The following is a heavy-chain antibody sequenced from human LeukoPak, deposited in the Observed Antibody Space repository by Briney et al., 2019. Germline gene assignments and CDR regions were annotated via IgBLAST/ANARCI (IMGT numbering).Heavy chain of an antibody. V-gene: IGHV4-39*07. CDR1: GGSISSSNYY. CDR3: ARYQMPRIAAAFLYEDNWFDP. Sequence: SETLSLTCTVSGGSISSSNYYWGWIRQPPGKGLEWIGSIYYSGSTYYNPSLKSRVTISVDTSKNQFSLELSSVTAADTAVYYCARYQMPRIAAAFLYEDNWFDPWGQGTLVTVSS. CDR2: IYYSGST. J-gene: IGHJ5*02. D-gene: IGHD6-13*01.